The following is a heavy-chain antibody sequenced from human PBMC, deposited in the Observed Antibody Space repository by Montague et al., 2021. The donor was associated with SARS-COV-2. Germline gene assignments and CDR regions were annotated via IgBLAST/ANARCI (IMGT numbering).Heavy chain of an antibody. Sequence: SETLSLTCAVYGGSFIGYYWSWIRQPPGKGLEWIGDINHSGSTNYNPSLKSRVSISVYTSKNQFSLKLRSVTAADTAVYYCARAIVDVTMIIVVMTGVEHYMDVWGQGTLVTVSS. V-gene: IGHV4-34*01. CDR2: INHSGST. J-gene: IGHJ4*02. D-gene: IGHD3-22*01. CDR3: ARAIVDVTMIIVVMTGVEHYMDV. CDR1: GGSFIGYY.